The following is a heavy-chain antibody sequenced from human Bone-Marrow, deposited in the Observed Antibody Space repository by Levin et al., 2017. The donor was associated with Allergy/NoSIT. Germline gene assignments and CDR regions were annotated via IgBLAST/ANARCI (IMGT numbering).Heavy chain of an antibody. CDR1: GFTFSRSG. Sequence: QRGESLKISCAPSGFTFSRSGMHWVRQAPGKGLEWVAVIWFDGSREYHADSVKGRFTISRDNSKNTLYLQMSSLRAEDTGFYYCARDKSNGWIDYWGQGTLVTVSS. D-gene: IGHD6-19*01. V-gene: IGHV3-33*01. CDR3: ARDKSNGWIDY. CDR2: IWFDGSRE. J-gene: IGHJ4*02.